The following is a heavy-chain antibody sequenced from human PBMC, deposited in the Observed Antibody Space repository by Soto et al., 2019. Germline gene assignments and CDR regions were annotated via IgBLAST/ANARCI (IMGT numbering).Heavy chain of an antibody. CDR1: GGSISSGGYY. CDR3: ARGMITFGGVIVNPLFDY. Sequence: SETLSLTCTVSGGSISSGGYYWSWIRQHPGKGLEWIGYIYYSGSTYYNPSLKSRVTISVDTSKNQFSLKLSSVTAADTAVYYCARGMITFGGVIVNPLFDYWGQGTLVTVSS. CDR2: IYYSGST. V-gene: IGHV4-31*03. J-gene: IGHJ4*02. D-gene: IGHD3-16*02.